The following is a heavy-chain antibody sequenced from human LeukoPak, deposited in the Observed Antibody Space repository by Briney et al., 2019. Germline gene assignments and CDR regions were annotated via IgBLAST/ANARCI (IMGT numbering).Heavy chain of an antibody. CDR2: ISAYNGNT. V-gene: IGHV1-18*01. CDR1: GYTFTSYG. CDR3: ARDRLTMVRGVIGY. D-gene: IGHD3-10*01. J-gene: IGHJ4*02. Sequence: GASVKVSCKASGYTFTSYGIIWVRQAPGQGLEWMGWISAYNGNTNYAQKLQGRVTMTTDTSTSTAYMELRSLRSDDTAVYYCARDRLTMVRGVIGYWGQGTLVTVSS.